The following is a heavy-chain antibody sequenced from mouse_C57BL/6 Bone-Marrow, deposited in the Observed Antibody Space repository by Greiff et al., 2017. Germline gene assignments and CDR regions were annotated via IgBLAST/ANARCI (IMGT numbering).Heavy chain of an antibody. D-gene: IGHD2-3*01. J-gene: IGHJ4*01. CDR2: ISYDGSN. CDR1: GYSITSGYY. CDR3: AREGWLLRVDYAMDY. V-gene: IGHV3-6*01. Sequence: ESGPGLVKPSQSLSLTCSVTGYSITSGYYWNWIRQFPGNKLEWMGYISYDGSNNYNPSLKNRISITRDTSKNQVFLKLNSVTTEDTATYYCAREGWLLRVDYAMDYWGQGTSVTVSS.